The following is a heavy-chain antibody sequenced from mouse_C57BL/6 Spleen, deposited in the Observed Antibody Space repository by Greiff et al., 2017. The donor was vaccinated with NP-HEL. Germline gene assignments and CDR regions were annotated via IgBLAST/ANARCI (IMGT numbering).Heavy chain of an antibody. CDR1: GYAFSSSW. J-gene: IGHJ3*01. V-gene: IGHV1-82*01. CDR3: ARTFYDYLFAY. D-gene: IGHD2-4*01. Sequence: QVQLQQSGPELVKPGASVKISCKASGYAFSSSWMNWVKQRPGKGLEWIGRIYPGDGDTNYNGKFKGKATLTADKSSSTAYMQLSSLTSEDSAVYFCARTFYDYLFAYWGQGTLVTVSA. CDR2: IYPGDGDT.